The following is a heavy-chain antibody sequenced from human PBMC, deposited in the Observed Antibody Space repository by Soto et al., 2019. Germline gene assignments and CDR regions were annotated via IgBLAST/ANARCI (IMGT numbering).Heavy chain of an antibody. Sequence: QVQLQESGPGLVKPSGTLSLTCAVSGGSISSSNWWSWVRQPPGKGLEWIGEIYHSGSTNYNPSLKSLVTISVDKSKNQFSLKLSSVTAADTAVYYCARGGAIAAAGTTLLFDYWGQGTLVTVSS. CDR2: IYHSGST. CDR3: ARGGAIAAAGTTLLFDY. V-gene: IGHV4-4*02. J-gene: IGHJ4*02. D-gene: IGHD6-13*01. CDR1: GGSISSSNW.